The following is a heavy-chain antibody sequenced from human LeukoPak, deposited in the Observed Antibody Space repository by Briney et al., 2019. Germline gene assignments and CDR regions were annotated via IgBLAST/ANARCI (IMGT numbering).Heavy chain of an antibody. Sequence: GGSLRLSCAASGFTFSSYSMNWVRQAPGKGLEWVSSISSSSSYIYYADSVKGRFTISRDNAKNSLYLQMNSLRAEDTAVYYCALTYITGIVDAFYIWGQGTMVTVSS. CDR3: ALTYITGIVDAFYI. V-gene: IGHV3-21*01. CDR1: GFTFSSYS. CDR2: ISSSSSYI. J-gene: IGHJ3*02. D-gene: IGHD1-20*01.